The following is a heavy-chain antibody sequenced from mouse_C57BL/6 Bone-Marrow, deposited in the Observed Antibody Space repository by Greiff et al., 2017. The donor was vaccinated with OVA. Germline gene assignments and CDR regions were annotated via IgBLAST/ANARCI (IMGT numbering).Heavy chain of an antibody. CDR3: AREAFHWYFDV. CDR2: ISYDGSN. J-gene: IGHJ1*03. Sequence: EVKLMESGPGLVKPSQSLSLTCSVTGYSITSGYYWNWIRQFPGNKLEWMGYISYDGSNNYNPSLKNRISITRDTSKNQFFLKLNSVTTEDTATYYCAREAFHWYFDVWGTGTTVTVSS. CDR1: GYSITSGYY. V-gene: IGHV3-6*01.